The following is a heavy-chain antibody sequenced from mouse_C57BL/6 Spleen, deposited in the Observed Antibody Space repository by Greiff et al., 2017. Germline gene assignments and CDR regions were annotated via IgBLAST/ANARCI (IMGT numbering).Heavy chain of an antibody. V-gene: IGHV1-72*01. CDR1: GYTFTSYW. CDR2: IDPNSGGT. J-gene: IGHJ4*01. D-gene: IGHD2-5*01. CDR3: ARRSNSVRGYYAMDY. Sequence: QVHVKQPGAELVKPGASVKLSCKASGYTFTSYWMHWVKQRPGRGLEWIGRIDPNSGGTKYNEKFKSKATLTVDKPSSTAYMQISSLTSEDSEVYDGARRSNSVRGYYAMDYWGQGTSVTVSS.